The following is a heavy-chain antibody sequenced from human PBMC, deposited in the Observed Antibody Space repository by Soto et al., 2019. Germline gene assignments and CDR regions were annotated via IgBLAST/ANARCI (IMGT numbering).Heavy chain of an antibody. D-gene: IGHD3-10*01. CDR3: AYYRARRAVHFDS. CDR1: GLTLTDAW. V-gene: IGHV3-15*07. CDR2: LKSKTNGGTA. Sequence: EVQLVESGGGLVKPGESLRLSCTASGLTLTDAWMKWVRQAPGKGLEWVGRLKSKTNGGTADYAAPVRGRFTILRDDSKNMLYLQMNSLKTEDTAVYYCAYYRARRAVHFDSWGPGTLVTVSS. J-gene: IGHJ4*02.